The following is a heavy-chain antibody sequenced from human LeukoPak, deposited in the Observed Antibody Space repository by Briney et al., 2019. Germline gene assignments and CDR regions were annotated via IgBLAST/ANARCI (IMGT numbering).Heavy chain of an antibody. Sequence: ASVKVSCKASGYTFTSYGISWVRQAPGQGLEWMGWISPYNGNTNYAQKLQGRVTMTTDTSTSTAYMELRSLRSDDTAVYYCARDPPYSSGRNNWFDPWGQGTLVTVSS. CDR1: GYTFTSYG. CDR3: ARDPPYSSGRNNWFDP. D-gene: IGHD6-19*01. CDR2: ISPYNGNT. V-gene: IGHV1-18*01. J-gene: IGHJ5*02.